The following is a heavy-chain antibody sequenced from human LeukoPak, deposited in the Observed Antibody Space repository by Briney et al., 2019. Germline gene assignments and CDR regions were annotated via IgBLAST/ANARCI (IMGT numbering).Heavy chain of an antibody. CDR3: ARGWGFDY. V-gene: IGHV4-39*01. CDR2: IYYSGST. Sequence: SETLSLICTVSGGSISSSSYYWGWIRQPPGKGLEWIGSIYYSGSTYYNPSLKSRVTISVDTSKNQFSLKLSSVTAADTAVYYCARGWGFDYWGQGTLVTVSS. CDR1: GGSISSSSYY. J-gene: IGHJ4*02. D-gene: IGHD3-16*01.